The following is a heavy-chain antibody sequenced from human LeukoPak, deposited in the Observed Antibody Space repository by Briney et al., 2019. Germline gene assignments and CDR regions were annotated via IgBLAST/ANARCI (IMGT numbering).Heavy chain of an antibody. Sequence: GASVKVSCKASGYTFTSYYMHWVRQAPGQGLEWMGIINPSGGSTSYAQKFQGRVTMTRDTSTSTVYMELSSLRSEDTAVYYCAREVSSGWSYYYYYGMDVWSQGTTVTVSS. CDR3: AREVSSGWSYYYYYGMDV. CDR2: INPSGGST. V-gene: IGHV1-46*01. CDR1: GYTFTSYY. D-gene: IGHD6-19*01. J-gene: IGHJ6*02.